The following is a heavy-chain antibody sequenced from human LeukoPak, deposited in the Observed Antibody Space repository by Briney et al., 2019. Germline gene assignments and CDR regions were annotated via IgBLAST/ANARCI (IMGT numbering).Heavy chain of an antibody. J-gene: IGHJ4*02. D-gene: IGHD5-24*01. CDR2: INHSGST. V-gene: IGHV4-34*01. CDR1: GGSFSGYY. Sequence: SETLSLTCAVYGGSFSGYYLSWIRQPPGKGLEWIGEINHSGSTNYNPSLKSRVTISVDTSKNQFSLKLSSVTAADTAVYYCARGRRWLQSFDYWGQGTLVTVSS. CDR3: ARGRRWLQSFDY.